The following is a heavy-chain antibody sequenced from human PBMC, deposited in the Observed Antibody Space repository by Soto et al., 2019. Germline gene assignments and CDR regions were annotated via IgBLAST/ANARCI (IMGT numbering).Heavy chain of an antibody. CDR1: GGTFSSYT. Sequence: QVQLVQSGAEVKKPGSSVKVSCKASGGTFSSYTISWVRQAPGQGLEWMGRIIPILGIANYAQKFQGRVTSTVDKCTSTAYVELRSLRSEDTAVYYCGGGEMTDKWFDPWGQGTLVTVSS. J-gene: IGHJ5*02. V-gene: IGHV1-69*02. CDR2: IIPILGIA. D-gene: IGHD2-21*02. CDR3: GGGEMTDKWFDP.